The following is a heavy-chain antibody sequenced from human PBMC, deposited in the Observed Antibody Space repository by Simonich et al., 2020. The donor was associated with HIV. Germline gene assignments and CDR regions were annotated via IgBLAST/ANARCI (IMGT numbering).Heavy chain of an antibody. Sequence: EVQLLESGGGLVQPGGSLRLSCVASGFTFTNSAMRWVRQAPGKGLWWVSGTYYADSVKGRFTISRDNSKNTLYLQMNSLRADDTAVYYCAKEGSMGAFDIWGQGTMVTVSS. V-gene: IGHV3-23*01. CDR3: AKEGSMGAFDI. D-gene: IGHD3-10*01. CDR1: GFTFTNSA. CDR2: T. J-gene: IGHJ3*02.